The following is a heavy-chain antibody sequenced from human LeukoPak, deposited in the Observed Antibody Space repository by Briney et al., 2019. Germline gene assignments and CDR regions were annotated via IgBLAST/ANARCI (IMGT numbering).Heavy chain of an antibody. V-gene: IGHV4-31*03. CDR2: VYYSGST. J-gene: IGHJ4*02. Sequence: SETLSLTCIVSNDSISSGAYYWSWVRQHPGKGLEWIGYVYYSGSTYYNPSLQSRVTMSLDTSKNQFTLRLSSVTAADTAVYYCARSPYCTGGSCYLLYWGQGTLVTVSS. CDR3: ARSPYCTGGSCYLLY. D-gene: IGHD2-15*01. CDR1: NDSISSGAYY.